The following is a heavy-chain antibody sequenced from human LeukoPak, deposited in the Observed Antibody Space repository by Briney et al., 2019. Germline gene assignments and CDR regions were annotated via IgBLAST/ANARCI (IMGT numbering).Heavy chain of an antibody. CDR2: IYHSGST. Sequence: MPSETLSLTCTVSGGSISSYYWSWIRQPPGKGLEWMGYIYHSGSTNYNPSLKSRVTISVDTSKNQFSLNLSSVTAADTAVYYCASSPGPFYDSSGLRPLAYYYYGLDVWGQGTTVTVSS. CDR3: ASSPGPFYDSSGLRPLAYYYYGLDV. D-gene: IGHD3-22*01. V-gene: IGHV4-59*08. J-gene: IGHJ6*02. CDR1: GGSISSYY.